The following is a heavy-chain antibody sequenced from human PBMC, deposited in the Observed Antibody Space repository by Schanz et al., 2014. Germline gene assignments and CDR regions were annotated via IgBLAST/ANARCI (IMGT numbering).Heavy chain of an antibody. CDR3: ARKMKIGVYGGKGHDSLDI. D-gene: IGHD4-17*01. Sequence: EVQLVQSGGGLVQPGGSLRLSCAASGFTFSSYWMHWVRQDPGKGLLWVARINSVGSNTVYADSVTGRFTISRDNAKNTLYLRVNTLRAEDTAVYSCARKMKIGVYGGKGHDSLDIWGQGTMVTVSS. J-gene: IGHJ3*02. CDR1: GFTFSSYW. CDR2: INSVGSNT. V-gene: IGHV3-74*01.